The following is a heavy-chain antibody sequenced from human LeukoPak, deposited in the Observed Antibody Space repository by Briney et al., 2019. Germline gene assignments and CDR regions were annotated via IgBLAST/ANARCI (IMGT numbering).Heavy chain of an antibody. Sequence: SETLSLTCTVSGGSISSGSYYWSWIRQPAGKGLEWIGRIYTSGSTNYNPSLKSRVTISVDTSKNQFSLKLSSVTAADTAVYYCARSTLRRDGYNYAFDIWGQGTMVTVSS. CDR2: IYTSGST. CDR1: GGSISSGSYY. V-gene: IGHV4-61*02. D-gene: IGHD5-24*01. J-gene: IGHJ3*02. CDR3: ARSTLRRDGYNYAFDI.